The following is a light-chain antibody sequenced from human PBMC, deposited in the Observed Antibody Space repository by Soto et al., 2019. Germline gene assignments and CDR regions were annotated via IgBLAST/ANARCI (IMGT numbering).Light chain of an antibody. CDR3: HAYDSSLSAGV. V-gene: IGLV1-40*01. J-gene: IGLJ3*02. CDR2: GNT. Sequence: QSVLTQPPSVSGAPGQRITISCTGSSSNIGAGYDVHWYQQLPGSAPKLLIYGNTNRPSGVPDRFSGSKSGTSASLAITGLQAEDEADYYCHAYDSSLSAGVFGGGTKLTVL. CDR1: SSNIGAGYD.